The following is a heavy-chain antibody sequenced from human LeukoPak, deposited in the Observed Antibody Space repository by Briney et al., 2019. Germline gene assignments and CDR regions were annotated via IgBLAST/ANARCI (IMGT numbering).Heavy chain of an antibody. CDR1: GYTFTSYG. J-gene: IGHJ4*02. CDR3: ARRQYYYDSSGYYPLYFDY. V-gene: IGHV1-18*01. D-gene: IGHD3-22*01. CDR2: ISAYNGNT. Sequence: ASVKVSCKASGYTFTSYGISWVRQAPGQGLEWMGWISAYNGNTNYAQKLQGRVTMTTDTSTSTAYMELRSLRSDDTAVYYCARRQYYYDSSGYYPLYFDYWGQGPLVTVSS.